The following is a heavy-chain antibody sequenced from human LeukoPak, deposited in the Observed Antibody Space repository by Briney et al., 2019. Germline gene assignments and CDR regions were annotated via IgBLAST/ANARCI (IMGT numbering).Heavy chain of an antibody. CDR2: MNPNSGNT. Sequence: PEASVKVSCKASGYTFTSYDINWVRQATGHGLEWMGWMNPNSGNTGYAQKFQGRVTITRNTSISTAYMELSSLRFEDTAVYYCARDPLTVTTPPSWFDPWGQGTLVTVSS. D-gene: IGHD4-11*01. J-gene: IGHJ5*02. V-gene: IGHV1-8*03. CDR3: ARDPLTVTTPPSWFDP. CDR1: GYTFTSYD.